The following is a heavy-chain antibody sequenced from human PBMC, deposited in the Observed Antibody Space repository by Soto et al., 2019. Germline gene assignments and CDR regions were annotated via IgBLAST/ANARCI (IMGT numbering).Heavy chain of an antibody. V-gene: IGHV4-4*02. CDR3: ARGDGYGDYVGFVY. CDR1: SGSISSSNW. J-gene: IGHJ4*02. D-gene: IGHD4-17*01. CDR2: IYHSGST. Sequence: SETLSLTCAVSSGSISSSNWWSWVRQPPGKGLEWIGEIYHSGSTNYNPSLKSRVTISVDKSKNQFSLKLSSVTAADTAVYYCARGDGYGDYVGFVYWGQGTLVTVSS.